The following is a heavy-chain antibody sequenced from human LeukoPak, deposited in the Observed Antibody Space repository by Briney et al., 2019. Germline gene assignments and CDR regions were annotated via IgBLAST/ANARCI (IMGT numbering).Heavy chain of an antibody. Sequence: PSETQSLTCTVSGGSISNSNYYWGWIRQPPGKGLEWIGSIYYSGNTYYNPSLKSRVTISVDASKNQFSLKLSSVTAADTAVYYCARGTLYGKYVFDYWGQRTLVTVSS. D-gene: IGHD4-17*01. CDR3: ARGTLYGKYVFDY. V-gene: IGHV4-39*07. J-gene: IGHJ4*02. CDR1: GGSISNSNYY. CDR2: IYYSGNT.